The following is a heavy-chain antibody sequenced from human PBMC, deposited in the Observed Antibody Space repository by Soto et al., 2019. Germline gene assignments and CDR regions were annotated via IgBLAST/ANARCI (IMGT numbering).Heavy chain of an antibody. CDR1: GYTFTSYD. CDR3: ARVPPYYGSGSYYPQNWFDP. CDR2: MNPNSGNT. J-gene: IGHJ5*02. V-gene: IGHV1-8*01. D-gene: IGHD3-10*01. Sequence: ASVKVSCKASGYTFTSYDINWVRQATGQGLEWVGWMNPNSGNTGYAQKFQGRVTMTRNTSISTAYMELSSLRSEDTAVYYCARVPPYYGSGSYYPQNWFDPWGQGTLVTVSS.